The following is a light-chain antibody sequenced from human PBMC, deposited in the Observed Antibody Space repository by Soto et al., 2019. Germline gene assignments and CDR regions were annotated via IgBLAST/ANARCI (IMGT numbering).Light chain of an antibody. J-gene: IGLJ1*01. Sequence: QSVLTQPASVSGSPGQWITISCTGTGSDIGTYNYVSWYQHHPGKAPKFIIYDVTNRPSGVSDRFSGSKSGNTASLTISGLQAEDEADYFCKSYTSASTYVFGTGTRSPS. CDR2: DVT. CDR1: GSDIGTYNY. V-gene: IGLV2-14*03. CDR3: KSYTSASTYV.